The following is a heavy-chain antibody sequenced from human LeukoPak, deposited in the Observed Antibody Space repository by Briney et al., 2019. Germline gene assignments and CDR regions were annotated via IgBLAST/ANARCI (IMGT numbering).Heavy chain of an antibody. D-gene: IGHD3-10*01. CDR2: INHSGRT. CDR1: GGSFSGYY. Sequence: SETLSLTFAVYGGSFSGYYWNWIRQPPGKGLEWIGEINHSGRTNYNPSLKSRVTISVDTSKKQFSLKLSSVTAADTAVYYCARDSSNGSGSYDYWGQGTLVTVSS. V-gene: IGHV4-34*01. J-gene: IGHJ4*02. CDR3: ARDSSNGSGSYDY.